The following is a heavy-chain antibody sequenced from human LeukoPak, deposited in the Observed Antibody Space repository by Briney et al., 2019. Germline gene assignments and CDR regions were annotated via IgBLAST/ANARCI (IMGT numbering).Heavy chain of an antibody. Sequence: GSLRLSCAASGFTFSSYSMNWVRQAPGKGLEWVSSISSSSSYIYYADSVKGRFTISRDNSKNTLYLQMNSLRVEDTAVYYCAKNPQYYYDSSGFFEYWGQGTLVTVSS. CDR2: ISSSSSYI. CDR3: AKNPQYYYDSSGFFEY. V-gene: IGHV3-21*04. J-gene: IGHJ4*02. CDR1: GFTFSSYS. D-gene: IGHD3-22*01.